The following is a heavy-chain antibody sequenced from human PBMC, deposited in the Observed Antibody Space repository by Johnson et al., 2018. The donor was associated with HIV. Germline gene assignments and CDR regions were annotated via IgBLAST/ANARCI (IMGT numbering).Heavy chain of an antibody. Sequence: QVQLVESGGGVVQPGTSLRLSCAASGFTFSSYPMHWVHQAPGKGLEWVAVISHDGSNEYHGDSVKGRFTISRDNAKNTLYLEMNSLRAWDTAVYYCARGGGCGGDCYSGYDAFDIWGQGTMVTVAS. D-gene: IGHD2-21*01. CDR1: GFTFSSYP. CDR3: ARGGGCGGDCYSGYDAFDI. V-gene: IGHV3-30*04. CDR2: ISHDGSNE. J-gene: IGHJ3*02.